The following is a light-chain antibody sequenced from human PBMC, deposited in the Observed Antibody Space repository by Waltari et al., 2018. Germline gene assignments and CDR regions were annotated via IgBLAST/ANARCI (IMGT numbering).Light chain of an antibody. J-gene: IGLJ3*02. CDR2: RNN. Sequence: QSVLTQPPSASGTPGQRVTVSCSGSSSNIGSTYVYWYQQLPGTAPRLRVYRNNPRPAGVPDRFSGYKSGTSASLAISGLRSEDEADYYCATWDDSLSAWVFGGGTKLTVL. V-gene: IGLV1-47*01. CDR3: ATWDDSLSAWV. CDR1: SSNIGSTY.